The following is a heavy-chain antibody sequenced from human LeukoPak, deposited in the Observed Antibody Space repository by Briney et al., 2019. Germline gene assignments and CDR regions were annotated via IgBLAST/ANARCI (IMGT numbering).Heavy chain of an antibody. CDR1: GGAVTGVSYS. Sequence: SETLSLTCTVSGGAVTGVSYSWNWIRQPPGKGLEGIGYIYYSGSTNYNPSLKSRVTISVDTSKNQFSLKLSSVTAADTAVYYCARAAYSGSYHSDYWGQGTLVAVSS. V-gene: IGHV4-61*01. CDR3: ARAAYSGSYHSDY. J-gene: IGHJ4*02. CDR2: IYYSGST. D-gene: IGHD1-26*01.